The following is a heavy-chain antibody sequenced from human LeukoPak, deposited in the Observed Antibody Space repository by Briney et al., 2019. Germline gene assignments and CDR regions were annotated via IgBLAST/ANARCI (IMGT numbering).Heavy chain of an antibody. CDR1: GYTFTSYY. CDR3: ARGGIVVVIRHGYDY. CDR2: INPSGGST. Sequence: ASVKVSCKASGYTFTSYYMHWVRQAPGQGLEWMGIINPSGGSTSYAQKFQGRVTMTRDTSTSTVYMELSSLRSADTAVYYCARGGIVVVIRHGYDYWGQGTLVTVSS. V-gene: IGHV1-46*01. D-gene: IGHD3-22*01. J-gene: IGHJ4*02.